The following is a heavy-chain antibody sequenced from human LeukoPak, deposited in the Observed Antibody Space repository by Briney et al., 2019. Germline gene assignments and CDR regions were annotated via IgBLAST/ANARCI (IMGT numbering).Heavy chain of an antibody. V-gene: IGHV3-73*01. J-gene: IGHJ3*02. CDR3: TRRQYGVYEGDALDI. D-gene: IGHD5/OR15-5a*01. Sequence: GGSLRLSCRASVFTLSGSAMHWVRQASGKGLEWVGRIRSKANSYATAYAASVKGRFTISRDDSKNTAYLQMNSLKTEDTNVNYCTRRQYGVYEGDALDIWGQGTMVTVSS. CDR2: IRSKANSYAT. CDR1: VFTLSGSA.